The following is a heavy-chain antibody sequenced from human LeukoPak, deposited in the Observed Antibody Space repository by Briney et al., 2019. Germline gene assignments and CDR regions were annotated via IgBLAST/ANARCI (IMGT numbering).Heavy chain of an antibody. D-gene: IGHD6-13*01. CDR1: GFTFSSYE. J-gene: IGHJ5*02. CDR3: ATVYRQLFDP. CDR2: ISSSGSAI. Sequence: GGSLRLSCAASGFTFSSYEMNWVRRAPGKGLEWVSYISSSGSAIYYADSVKGRFTISRDNAKNSLYLQMNSLRAEDTAVYYCATVYRQLFDPWGQGTLVTVSS. V-gene: IGHV3-48*03.